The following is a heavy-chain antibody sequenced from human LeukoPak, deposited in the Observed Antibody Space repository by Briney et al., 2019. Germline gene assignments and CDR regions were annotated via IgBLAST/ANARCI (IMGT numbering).Heavy chain of an antibody. Sequence: QPGGSLRLSCAASGFTVSSNYMSWVRQAPGKGLERVSVIYSGGSTYYADSVKGRFTISRDNSKNTLYLQMNSLRAEDTAVYYCARYSSGNFDYWGQGTLVTVSS. CDR3: ARYSSGNFDY. CDR1: GFTVSSNY. D-gene: IGHD3-22*01. CDR2: IYSGGST. V-gene: IGHV3-53*01. J-gene: IGHJ4*02.